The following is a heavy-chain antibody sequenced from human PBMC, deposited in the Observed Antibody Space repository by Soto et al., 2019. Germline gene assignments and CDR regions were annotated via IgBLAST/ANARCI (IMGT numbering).Heavy chain of an antibody. CDR1: GFTFSSYG. D-gene: IGHD1-26*01. Sequence: GGSLRLSCAASGFTFSSYGMHWVRQAPGKGLEWVAVIWYDGSNKYYADSVKGRFTISRDNSKNTLYLQMNSLRAEDTAVYYCARNPYNSGSYGYFDYWGQGTLVTVSS. J-gene: IGHJ4*02. CDR3: ARNPYNSGSYGYFDY. V-gene: IGHV3-33*01. CDR2: IWYDGSNK.